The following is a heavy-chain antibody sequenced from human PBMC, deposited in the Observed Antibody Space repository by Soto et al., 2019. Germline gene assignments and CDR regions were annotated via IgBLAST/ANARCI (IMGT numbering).Heavy chain of an antibody. Sequence: GESLKISCAASGFTFSSYAMSWVRQAPGKGLEWVSAISGSGGSTYYADSVKGRFTISRDNSKNTLYLQMNSLRAEDTAVYYCAKGDVNWGQYYFDYWGQGTLVTVSS. D-gene: IGHD7-27*01. CDR3: AKGDVNWGQYYFDY. V-gene: IGHV3-23*01. CDR2: ISGSGGST. J-gene: IGHJ4*02. CDR1: GFTFSSYA.